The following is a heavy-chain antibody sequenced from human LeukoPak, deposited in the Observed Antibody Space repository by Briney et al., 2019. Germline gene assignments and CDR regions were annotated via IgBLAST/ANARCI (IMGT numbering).Heavy chain of an antibody. CDR2: INHSGSA. J-gene: IGHJ5*02. V-gene: IGHV4-34*01. CDR3: AREPRGPPNMVRGQIHWFDP. Sequence: SETLSLTCAVYGGSFSGYYWSWIRQPPGKGLEWIGEINHSGSANYNPSLKSRVTISVDTSKNQFSLKLNSVTAADTAVYYCAREPRGPPNMVRGQIHWFDPWGQGTLVTVSS. D-gene: IGHD3-10*01. CDR1: GGSFSGYY.